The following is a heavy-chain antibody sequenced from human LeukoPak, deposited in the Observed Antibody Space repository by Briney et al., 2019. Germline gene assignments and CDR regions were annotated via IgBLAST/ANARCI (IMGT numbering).Heavy chain of an antibody. CDR2: ISSSGSTI. V-gene: IGHV3-11*01. Sequence: PGGSLRLSCAASGFTFSDYYMSWIRQAPGKGLEWVSYISSSGSTIYYADSVKGRFTISRDNAKNSLYLQMNSLRAEDTAVYYCARAHAWELRSDAFDIWGQGTMVTVSS. CDR1: GFTFSDYY. J-gene: IGHJ3*02. D-gene: IGHD1-26*01. CDR3: ARAHAWELRSDAFDI.